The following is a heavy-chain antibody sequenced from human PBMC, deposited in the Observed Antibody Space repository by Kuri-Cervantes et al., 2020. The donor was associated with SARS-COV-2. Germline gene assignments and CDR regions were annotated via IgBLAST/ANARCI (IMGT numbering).Heavy chain of an antibody. CDR3: ARDSDFWSGYRYFDY. CDR2: INSDGSST. D-gene: IGHD3-3*01. J-gene: IGHJ4*02. Sequence: GGSLRLSCAASGFTFSSYAMSWVRQAPGKGLVWVSRINSDGSSTSYADSVKGRFTISRDNAKNTLYLQMNSLRAEDTAVYYCARDSDFWSGYRYFDYWGQGTRVNGYS. CDR1: GFTFSSYA. V-gene: IGHV3-74*01.